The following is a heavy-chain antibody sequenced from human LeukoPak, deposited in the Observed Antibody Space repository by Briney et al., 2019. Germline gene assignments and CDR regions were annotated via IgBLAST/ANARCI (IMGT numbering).Heavy chain of an antibody. V-gene: IGHV3-7*01. CDR3: ARSYDFWSGYYGQNYYYYMDV. CDR1: GFTFSSYW. J-gene: IGHJ6*03. Sequence: GGSLRLSCAASGFTFSSYWMSWVRQAPGKGLEWVANIKQDGSEKYYVDSVKGRFTISRDNAKNSLYLQMNSLRAEDTAVYYCARSYDFWSGYYGQNYYYYMDVWGKGTTVTVSS. CDR2: IKQDGSEK. D-gene: IGHD3-3*01.